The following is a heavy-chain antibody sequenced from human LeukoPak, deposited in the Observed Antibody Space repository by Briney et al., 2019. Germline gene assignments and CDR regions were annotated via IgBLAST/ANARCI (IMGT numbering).Heavy chain of an antibody. CDR1: GGTFSSYA. Sequence: RASVKVSCKASGGTFSSYAISWVRQAPGQGLEWMGGIIPIFGTANYAQKFQGRVTITADESTSTAYMELSSLRSDDTAVYYCAREITMVRGPWDYWGQGTLVTVSS. D-gene: IGHD3-10*01. V-gene: IGHV1-69*13. J-gene: IGHJ4*02. CDR2: IIPIFGTA. CDR3: AREITMVRGPWDY.